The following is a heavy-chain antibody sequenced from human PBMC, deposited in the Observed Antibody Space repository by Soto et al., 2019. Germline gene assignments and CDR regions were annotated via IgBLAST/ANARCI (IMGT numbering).Heavy chain of an antibody. Sequence: PGGSLRLSCAASGFTFSSYAMSWVRQAPGEGLEWVSAISGSGGSTYYADSVKGRFTISRDNSKNTLYLQMNSLRAEDTAVYYCAKGQTYCSGGSCYYYYYMDVWGKGTTVTVSS. CDR3: AKGQTYCSGGSCYYYYYMDV. J-gene: IGHJ6*03. D-gene: IGHD2-15*01. CDR1: GFTFSSYA. CDR2: ISGSGGST. V-gene: IGHV3-23*01.